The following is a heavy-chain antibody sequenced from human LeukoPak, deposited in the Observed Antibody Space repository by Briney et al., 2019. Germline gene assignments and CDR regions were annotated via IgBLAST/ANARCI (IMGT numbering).Heavy chain of an antibody. CDR3: ASGFYRQTDA. Sequence: ASVKVSCKASGGTFSSYAISWVRQAPGQGLEWMGLINPNTGGANYAQKFQGRVVMTMDTAISTAYLDLSRLTSDDTAIYYCASGFYRQTDAWGQGSLVTVSS. V-gene: IGHV1-2*02. CDR1: GGTFSSYA. CDR2: INPNTGGA. D-gene: IGHD3-3*01. J-gene: IGHJ5*02.